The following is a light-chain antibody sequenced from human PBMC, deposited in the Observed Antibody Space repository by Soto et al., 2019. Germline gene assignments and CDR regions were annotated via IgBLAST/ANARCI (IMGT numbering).Light chain of an antibody. Sequence: QSALTQPASVSGSPGQSITISCTGTSSDVGGYSSVSWYQHHPGKAPRLMIYEVDNRPSGVSNRFSGSKSGNTASLTISGLQAEDEADYYCTSYTSISTYVFGTGTKVTVL. CDR1: SSDVGGYSS. CDR3: TSYTSISTYV. V-gene: IGLV2-14*01. CDR2: EVD. J-gene: IGLJ1*01.